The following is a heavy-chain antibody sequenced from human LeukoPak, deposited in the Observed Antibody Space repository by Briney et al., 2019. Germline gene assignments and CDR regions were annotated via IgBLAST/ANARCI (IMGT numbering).Heavy chain of an antibody. CDR2: IYDSGST. D-gene: IGHD2-15*01. CDR1: GGSFSGYY. Sequence: SETLSLTCAVYGGSFSGYYWSWIRQPPGKGLEWIGYIYDSGSTYYNPSLKSRITISVDTSENRFSLKLSSVTATDTAVYYCARDCSGGSCYGAFDIWGQGTMVTVSS. J-gene: IGHJ3*02. CDR3: ARDCSGGSCYGAFDI. V-gene: IGHV4-30-4*01.